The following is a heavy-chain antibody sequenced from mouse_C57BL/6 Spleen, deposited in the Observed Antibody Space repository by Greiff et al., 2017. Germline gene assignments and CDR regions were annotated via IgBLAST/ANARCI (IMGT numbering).Heavy chain of an antibody. CDR1: GYTFTSYW. Sequence: QVQLKQPGAELVKPGASVKLSCKASGYTFTSYWMHWVKQRPGQGLEWIGIIHPNSGSTNYNEKFKSKATLTVDKSSSTAYIQLSSLTSEDSAVYYCARGYYGSLYAMDYWGQGTSVTVSS. J-gene: IGHJ4*01. D-gene: IGHD1-1*01. CDR3: ARGYYGSLYAMDY. V-gene: IGHV1-64*01. CDR2: IHPNSGST.